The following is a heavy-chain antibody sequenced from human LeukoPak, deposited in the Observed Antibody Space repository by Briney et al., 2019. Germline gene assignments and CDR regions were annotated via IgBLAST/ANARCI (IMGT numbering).Heavy chain of an antibody. Sequence: GGSLRLSCAASGFTVSSNYMTWVRQAPGKGLEWVSVIYSGGSTYYADSVKGRFTISRDNSKNTLYLQMNSLRAEDTAVYYCARGATVTTYYYYGMDVWGQGTTVTVSS. V-gene: IGHV3-53*01. J-gene: IGHJ6*02. D-gene: IGHD4-17*01. CDR1: GFTVSSNY. CDR3: ARGATVTTYYYYGMDV. CDR2: IYSGGST.